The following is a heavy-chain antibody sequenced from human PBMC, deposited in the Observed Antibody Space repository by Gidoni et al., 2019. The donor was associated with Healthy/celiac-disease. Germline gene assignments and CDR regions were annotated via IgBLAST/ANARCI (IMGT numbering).Heavy chain of an antibody. V-gene: IGHV3-53*01. J-gene: IGHJ6*02. CDR3: ARERDCSGGSCYWGYYYYGMDV. CDR1: GFTVSSNY. D-gene: IGHD2-15*01. CDR2: IYSGGST. Sequence: EVQLVESGGGLIQPVWSLRLSCAASGFTVSSNYMSWVRQAPGKGLEWVSVIYSGGSTYYADSVKGRFTISRDNSKNTLYLQMNSLRAEDTAVYYCARERDCSGGSCYWGYYYYGMDVWGQGTTVTVSS.